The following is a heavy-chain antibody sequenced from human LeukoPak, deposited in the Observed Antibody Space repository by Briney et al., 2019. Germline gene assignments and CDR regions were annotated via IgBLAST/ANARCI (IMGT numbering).Heavy chain of an antibody. D-gene: IGHD1-26*01. CDR1: GFTLSNYW. CDR2: INGAGSST. V-gene: IGHV3-74*01. J-gene: IGHJ5*02. Sequence: GGSLRLSCAVSGFTLSNYWMHWVRQAPGKGLVWVSCINGAGSSTNYADSVKGRFTISRDNAKNTLYLQMNSLRAEDTAVYYCVRLTIVGATTSWGQGTLVTVSS. CDR3: VRLTIVGATTS.